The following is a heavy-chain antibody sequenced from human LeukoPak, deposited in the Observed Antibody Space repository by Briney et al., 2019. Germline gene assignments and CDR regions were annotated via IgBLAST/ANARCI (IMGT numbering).Heavy chain of an antibody. V-gene: IGHV3-33*06. D-gene: IGHD2-2*01. Sequence: PGGSLRLSCAASGFTFSSYGMHWVRQAPGKGLEWVAVIWYDGSNKYYTDSVKGRFTISRDNSKNTLYLQMNSLRGEDTATYYCANDAQYASWLSGGQGTLVTVSS. CDR1: GFTFSSYG. CDR3: ANDAQYASWLS. CDR2: IWYDGSNK. J-gene: IGHJ4*02.